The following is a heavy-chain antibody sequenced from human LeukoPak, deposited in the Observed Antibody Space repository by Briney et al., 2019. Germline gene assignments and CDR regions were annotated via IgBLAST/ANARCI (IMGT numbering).Heavy chain of an antibody. CDR2: ITSGSSYI. Sequence: GGSLRLSCAASGFTFSSYNMNWVRQAPGKGLEWVSSITSGSSYIYYAASVKGRFTISRDNAKNSLYLQMNRLRAEDTAVYYCARERQLERLAFGKEGSAFDYWGQGTLVTVSS. CDR1: GFTFSSYN. J-gene: IGHJ4*02. CDR3: ARERQLERLAFGKEGSAFDY. V-gene: IGHV3-21*01. D-gene: IGHD1-1*01.